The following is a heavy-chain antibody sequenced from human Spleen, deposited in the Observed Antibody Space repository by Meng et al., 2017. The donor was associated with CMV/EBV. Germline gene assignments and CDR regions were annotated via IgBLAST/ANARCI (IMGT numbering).Heavy chain of an antibody. CDR1: VGSFRGYY. V-gene: IGHV4-34*01. Sequence: ASVGSFRGYYWSWIRQPPGRGLEWIGEIDHSGSANYNPSLMSRVTMSVDGSKNQIFLRLSSVAAADTAVYYCAKKRFGYRGDAFDVWGQGTMVTVSS. CDR3: AKKRFGYRGDAFDV. D-gene: IGHD3-3*01. J-gene: IGHJ3*01. CDR2: IDHSGSA.